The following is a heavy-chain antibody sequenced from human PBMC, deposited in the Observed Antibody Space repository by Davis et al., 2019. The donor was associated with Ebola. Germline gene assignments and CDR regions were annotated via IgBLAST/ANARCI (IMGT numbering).Heavy chain of an antibody. D-gene: IGHD3-10*01. V-gene: IGHV1-46*01. CDR3: ARVRGAFDI. CDR1: GYTFTSYG. Sequence: ASVKVSCKASGYTFTSYGISWVRQAPGQGLEWMGIINPSGGSTSYAQKFQGRVTMTRDTSTSTVYMELNSLRAEDTAVYYCARVRGAFDIWGQGTMVTVSS. CDR2: INPSGGST. J-gene: IGHJ3*02.